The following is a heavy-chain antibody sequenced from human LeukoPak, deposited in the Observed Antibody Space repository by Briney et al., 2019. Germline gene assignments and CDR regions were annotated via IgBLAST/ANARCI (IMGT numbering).Heavy chain of an antibody. CDR1: GSTFSSYA. J-gene: IGHJ4*02. CDR3: AREGYCGGDCYSNYFDY. Sequence: GGSLRLSCAASGSTFSSYAMHWVRQAPGKGLEWVAVISYDGSNKYYADSVKGRFTISRDNSKNTLYLQMNSLRAEDTAVYYCAREGYCGGDCYSNYFDYWGQGTLVTVSS. CDR2: ISYDGSNK. D-gene: IGHD2-21*02. V-gene: IGHV3-30-3*01.